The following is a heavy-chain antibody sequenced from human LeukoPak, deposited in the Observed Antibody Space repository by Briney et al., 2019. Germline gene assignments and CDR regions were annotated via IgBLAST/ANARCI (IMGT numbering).Heavy chain of an antibody. V-gene: IGHV3-30*04. CDR1: GFTFSSYA. CDR2: ISYDGSNR. CDR3: ARVAAAAGYHAFDI. J-gene: IGHJ3*02. Sequence: GRSLRLSCAASGFTFSSYAMHWVRQAPGKGLEWVAVISYDGSNRYYADSMKGRYTISRDNSKNTLYLQMNSLRAEDTAVYYCARVAAAAGYHAFDIWGQGTMVTVSS. D-gene: IGHD6-13*01.